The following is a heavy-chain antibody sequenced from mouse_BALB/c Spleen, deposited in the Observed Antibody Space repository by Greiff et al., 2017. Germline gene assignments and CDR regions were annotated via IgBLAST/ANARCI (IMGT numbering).Heavy chain of an antibody. Sequence: EVQVVESGGGLVQPGGSRKLSCAASGFTFSSFGMHWVRQAPEKGLEWVAYISSGSSTIYYADTVKGRFTISRDNPKNTLFLQMTSLRSEDTAMYYCARSYYYGSSPLDYWGQGTTLTVSS. J-gene: IGHJ2*01. CDR1: GFTFSSFG. V-gene: IGHV5-17*02. CDR2: ISSGSSTI. D-gene: IGHD1-1*01. CDR3: ARSYYYGSSPLDY.